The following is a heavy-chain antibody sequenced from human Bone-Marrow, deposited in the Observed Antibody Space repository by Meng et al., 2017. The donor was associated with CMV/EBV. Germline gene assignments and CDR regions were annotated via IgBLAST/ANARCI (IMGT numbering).Heavy chain of an antibody. CDR1: GGSISSYY. D-gene: IGHD3-3*01. CDR3: ATVADFWSGYLSQIPTYGMDV. CDR2: INHSGST. Sequence: GSLRLSCTVSGGSISSYYWSWIRQPPGKGLEWIGEINHSGSTNYNPSLKSRVTISVDTSKNQFSLKLSSVTAEDTAVYYCATVADFWSGYLSQIPTYGMDVWGQGTTVTVSS. V-gene: IGHV4-34*01. J-gene: IGHJ6*02.